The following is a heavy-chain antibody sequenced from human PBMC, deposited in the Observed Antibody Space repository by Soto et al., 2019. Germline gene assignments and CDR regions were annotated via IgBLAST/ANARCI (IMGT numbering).Heavy chain of an antibody. V-gene: IGHV3-30-3*01. J-gene: IGHJ4*02. CDR2: ISYDGSNK. D-gene: IGHD6-13*01. CDR3: ARGVYSSSWTLDDY. Sequence: QVQLVESGGGVVQPGRSLRLSCAASGFTFSSYAMHWVRQAPGKGLEWVAVISYDGSNKYYADSVKGRFTISRDNSKNTLYRQMNSLRAEDTAVYYCARGVYSSSWTLDDYWGQGTLVTVSS. CDR1: GFTFSSYA.